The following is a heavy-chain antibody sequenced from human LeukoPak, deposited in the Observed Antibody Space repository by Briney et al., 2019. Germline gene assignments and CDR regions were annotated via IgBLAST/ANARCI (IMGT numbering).Heavy chain of an antibody. CDR2: IYYSGST. CDR3: ARLEYSGTYYYYYYMDV. J-gene: IGHJ6*03. Sequence: SETLSLTCTVSGGFISSHYWSWIRQPPGKGLEWIGYIYYSGSTNYNPSLKSRVTISVDTSKNQFSLKLSSVTAADTAVYYCARLEYSGTYYYYYYMDVWGKGTTVTVSS. CDR1: GGFISSHY. V-gene: IGHV4-59*11. D-gene: IGHD2/OR15-2a*01.